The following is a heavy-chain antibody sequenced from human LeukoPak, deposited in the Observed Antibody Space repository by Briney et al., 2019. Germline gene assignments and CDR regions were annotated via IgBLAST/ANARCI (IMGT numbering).Heavy chain of an antibody. Sequence: GGSLRLSCAASGFTFSSYAMHWVRQAPGKGREWVAVISYDGSNKYYADSVKGRFTISRDNSKNTLYLQMNSLRAEDTAVYYCARDLDGGNSGGYWGQGTLVTVSS. CDR1: GFTFSSYA. CDR3: ARDLDGGNSGGY. D-gene: IGHD4-23*01. V-gene: IGHV3-30*04. CDR2: ISYDGSNK. J-gene: IGHJ4*02.